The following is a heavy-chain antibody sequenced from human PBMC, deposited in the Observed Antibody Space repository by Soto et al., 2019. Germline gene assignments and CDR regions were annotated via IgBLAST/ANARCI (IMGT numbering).Heavy chain of an antibody. Sequence: SETLSLTCPVSGVSISSYYWSWIRQPPGKGLEWIGYIYYSGSTNYNPSLKSRVTISVDTSKNQFSLKLSSVTAADTAVYYCARGHTVTTSFDYWGQGTLVTVSS. CDR1: GVSISSYY. V-gene: IGHV4-59*01. CDR3: ARGHTVTTSFDY. CDR2: IYYSGST. J-gene: IGHJ4*02. D-gene: IGHD4-17*01.